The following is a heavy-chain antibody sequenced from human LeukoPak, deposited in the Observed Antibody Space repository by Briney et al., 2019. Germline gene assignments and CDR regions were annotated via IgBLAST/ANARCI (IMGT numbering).Heavy chain of an antibody. D-gene: IGHD1-7*01. CDR3: AKDLTWNFGYNFDY. V-gene: IGHV3-23*01. Sequence: GGSLRLSCAASAFSFSSYAMSWVRQAPGKGLEWVSALSASGGNTYYADSVKGRFTISRDNSRNTLYLQMKNLRAEATAVYYCAKDLTWNFGYNFDYWGPGTLVTVSS. CDR2: LSASGGNT. J-gene: IGHJ4*02. CDR1: AFSFSSYA.